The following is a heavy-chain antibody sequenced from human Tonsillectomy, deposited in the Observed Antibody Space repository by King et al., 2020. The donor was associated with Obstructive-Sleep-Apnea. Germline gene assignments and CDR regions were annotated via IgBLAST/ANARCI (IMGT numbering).Heavy chain of an antibody. CDR1: GFTFSSYA. Sequence: VQLVESGGALVQPGGSLRLSCAASGFTFSSYAMSWVRQAPGKGLEWVSAFGGRGGSTYYADSVKGRVPISRDNSKNTLYLQMNSLRVEDTAVYYCAKDRYYYDSSGYYTPWWFDPWGQGTLVTVSS. J-gene: IGHJ5*02. CDR2: FGGRGGST. CDR3: AKDRYYYDSSGYYTPWWFDP. V-gene: IGHV3-23*04. D-gene: IGHD3-22*01.